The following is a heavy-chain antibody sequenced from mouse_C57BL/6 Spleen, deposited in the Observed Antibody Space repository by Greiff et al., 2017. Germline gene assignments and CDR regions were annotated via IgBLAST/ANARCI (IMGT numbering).Heavy chain of an antibody. V-gene: IGHV1-64*01. Sequence: QVQLQQPGAELVKPGASVKLSCKASGYTFTSYWMHWVKQRPGQGLEWIGMIHPNSGSTNYNEKFKSKDTLTVDKSSSTAYMQLSSLTSEDSAVYYCARSDYYGSSYDYFDYWGQGTSVTVSS. CDR2: IHPNSGST. J-gene: IGHJ4*01. CDR3: ARSDYYGSSYDYFDY. D-gene: IGHD1-1*01. CDR1: GYTFTSYW.